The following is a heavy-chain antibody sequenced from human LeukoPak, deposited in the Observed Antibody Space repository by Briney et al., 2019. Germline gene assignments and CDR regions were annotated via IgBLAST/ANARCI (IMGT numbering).Heavy chain of an antibody. D-gene: IGHD3/OR15-3a*01. V-gene: IGHV3-74*01. CDR1: GFIFSSYW. J-gene: IGHJ6*03. CDR3: ARDQGLSSYYYYMDV. Sequence: GGSLRLSCAASGFIFSSYWMHWVRQAPGKGLVWVSRINSDGSSTSYAGSVKGRFTISRDNAKNSLYLQMNSLRAEDTALYYCARDQGLSSYYYYMDVWGKGTTVTVSS. CDR2: INSDGSST.